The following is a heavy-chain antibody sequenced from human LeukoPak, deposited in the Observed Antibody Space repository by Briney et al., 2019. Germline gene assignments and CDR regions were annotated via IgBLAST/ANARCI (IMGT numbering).Heavy chain of an antibody. V-gene: IGHV3-66*01. CDR3: ARDSGYSGYALDL. D-gene: IGHD5-12*01. J-gene: IGHJ5*02. Sequence: PGGSLRLSCAASGFSVSNNYMSWVRQAPGKGLEWVSMIYSGENAYYLDSVKGRFTISRDNSKNKLYLQMYSLRAEDTAVYYCARDSGYSGYALDLWGQGNLVTVSS. CDR2: IYSGENA. CDR1: GFSVSNNY.